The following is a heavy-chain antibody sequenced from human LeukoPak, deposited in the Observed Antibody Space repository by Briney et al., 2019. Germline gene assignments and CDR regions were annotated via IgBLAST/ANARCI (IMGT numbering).Heavy chain of an antibody. Sequence: ASVKVSCKASGYTFTSYYMHWVRQAPGQGLEWMGIINPSGGSTSYAQRFQGRVTMTRDMSTSTVYMELSSLRSEDTAVYYCARAATVTRPYFFFDYWGQGTPVTVSS. J-gene: IGHJ4*02. CDR2: INPSGGST. CDR3: ARAATVTRPYFFFDY. D-gene: IGHD4-17*01. V-gene: IGHV1-46*01. CDR1: GYTFTSYY.